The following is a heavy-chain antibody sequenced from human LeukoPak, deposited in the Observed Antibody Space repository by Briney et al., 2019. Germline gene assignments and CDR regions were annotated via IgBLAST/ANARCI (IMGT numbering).Heavy chain of an antibody. D-gene: IGHD5-18*01. CDR3: ARGRAAMVEYYYYMDV. J-gene: IGHJ6*03. CDR2: IIPIFGTA. V-gene: IGHV1-69*13. CDR1: GYTFTNYG. Sequence: SVKVSCKASGYTFTNYGISWVRQAPGQGLEWMGGIIPIFGTANYAQKFQGRVTITADESTSTAYMELSSLRSEDTAVYYCARGRAAMVEYYYYMDVWGKGTTVTISS.